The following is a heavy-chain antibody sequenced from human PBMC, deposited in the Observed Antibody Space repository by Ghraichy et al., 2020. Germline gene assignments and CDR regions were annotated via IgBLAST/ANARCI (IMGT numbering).Heavy chain of an antibody. V-gene: IGHV4-31*03. CDR3: ARVFRGPENLEGWLDP. J-gene: IGHJ5*02. CDR1: GASISSENYY. D-gene: IGHD3-3*01. CDR2: VYYTGSA. Sequence: SETLSLTCTVSGASISSENYYWSWIRQFPGKDLEWIGYVYYTGSAYYSPSLRSRLTMSLDTSKSHFSLNLSPVTAADTAVYYCARVFRGPENLEGWLDPWGQGILVTVSS.